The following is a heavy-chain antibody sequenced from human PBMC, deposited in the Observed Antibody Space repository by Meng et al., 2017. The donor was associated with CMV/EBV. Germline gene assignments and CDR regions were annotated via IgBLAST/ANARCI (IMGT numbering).Heavy chain of an antibody. CDR2: IRYDGSNK. D-gene: IGHD2-2*01. J-gene: IGHJ4*02. CDR1: GFTFSSYG. Sequence: GGSLRLSCAASGFTFSSYGMHWVRQAPGKGLEWVAFIRYDGSNKYYADSVKGRFTISRDNSKNTLYLQMNSLRAEDTAVYYCAKDPRDCSSTSCEPSDYWGQGTLVTVSS. V-gene: IGHV3-30*02. CDR3: AKDPRDCSSTSCEPSDY.